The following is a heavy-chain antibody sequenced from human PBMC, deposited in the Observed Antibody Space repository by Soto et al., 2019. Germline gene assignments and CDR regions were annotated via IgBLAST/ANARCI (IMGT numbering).Heavy chain of an antibody. J-gene: IGHJ3*02. CDR2: INHSGST. CDR3: ARAYYYDSSGYYYDAFDI. CDR1: GGSFSGYY. Sequence: SETLSLTCAVYGGSFSGYYWSWIRQPPGKGLEWIGEINHSGSTNYNPSLKSRVTISVDTSKNQFSLKLSSVTAADTAVYYCARAYYYDSSGYYYDAFDIWGQGTVVTVSS. D-gene: IGHD3-22*01. V-gene: IGHV4-34*01.